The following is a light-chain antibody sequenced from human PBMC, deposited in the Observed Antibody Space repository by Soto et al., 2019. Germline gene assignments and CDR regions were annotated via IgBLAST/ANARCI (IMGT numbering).Light chain of an antibody. V-gene: IGLV1-51*01. J-gene: IGLJ1*01. CDR2: DDN. Sequence: QSVLTQPPSVSAAPGQKVTISCSGSSSNIGGNSVSWYQQLPGTAPKLLIYDDNTRPSGIPDRFSASKSGTAATLGITAFQTGDEADYYCGSWDSSLSAYVFGTGTKV. CDR3: GSWDSSLSAYV. CDR1: SSNIGGNS.